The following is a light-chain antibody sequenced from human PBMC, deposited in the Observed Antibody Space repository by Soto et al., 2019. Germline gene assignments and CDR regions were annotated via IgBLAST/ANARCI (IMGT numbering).Light chain of an antibody. Sequence: QSVLTQPPSASGSPGQSVTISCTGTSSDVGGYRYVSWYQQHPGKAPTLMIYEVTERTSGTPDRFSGSKSGNTASLTVSGLQAEDEADYYCSSYAGGNSFVFGTGTKVTVL. CDR2: EVT. CDR1: SSDVGGYRY. J-gene: IGLJ1*01. CDR3: SSYAGGNSFV. V-gene: IGLV2-8*01.